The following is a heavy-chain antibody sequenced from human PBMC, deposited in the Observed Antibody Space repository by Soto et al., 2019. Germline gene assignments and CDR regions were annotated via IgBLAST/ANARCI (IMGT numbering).Heavy chain of an antibody. Sequence: EVQLVESGGGLVKPGGSLRLSCAASGFTFSNAWMSWVRQVPGKGLEWVGRIKSKTDGGTTDYAAPVKGRFTISRDDSKNTLYLQMNSLKTEDTAVYYCTNIGGSCYDYYCYYGMDVWGQGTTVTVSS. CDR1: GFTFSNAW. J-gene: IGHJ6*02. CDR3: TNIGGSCYDYYCYYGMDV. D-gene: IGHD2-15*01. V-gene: IGHV3-15*01. CDR2: IKSKTDGGTT.